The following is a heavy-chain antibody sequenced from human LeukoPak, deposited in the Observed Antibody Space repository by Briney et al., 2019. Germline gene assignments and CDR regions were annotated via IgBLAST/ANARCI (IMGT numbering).Heavy chain of an antibody. CDR1: GFTFTHYA. V-gene: IGHV3-30*03. CDR2: IFYDGTIQ. D-gene: IGHD3-22*01. J-gene: IGHJ4*02. Sequence: GESLRLSCAASGFTFTHYAMHWVRQTPGPGLEWVAVIFYDGTIQYYSDSVRGRLIVSRDNPKNTLYLQMNSLRAEDTAVYYCARDPRGPAGYDSPARDTFDYWGQGTLVTVSS. CDR3: ARDPRGPAGYDSPARDTFDY.